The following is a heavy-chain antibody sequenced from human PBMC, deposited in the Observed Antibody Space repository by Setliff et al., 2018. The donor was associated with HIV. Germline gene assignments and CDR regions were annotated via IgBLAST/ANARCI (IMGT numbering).Heavy chain of an antibody. CDR2: IYPGDSDT. J-gene: IGHJ6*02. V-gene: IGHV5-51*01. D-gene: IGHD3-22*01. CDR3: ARRGYYYDSSGYYHYYYYGMDV. Sequence: GESLKISCKGSGYSFTSYWIGWVRQMPGKGLEWMGIIYPGDSDTRYSPSFQGQVTISADKSISTAYLQWSSLKASDTDMYYCARRGYYYDSSGYYHYYYYGMDVWGQGTTVTVSS. CDR1: GYSFTSYW.